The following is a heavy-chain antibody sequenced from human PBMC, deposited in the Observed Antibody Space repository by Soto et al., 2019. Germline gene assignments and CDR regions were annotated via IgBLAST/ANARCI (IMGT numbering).Heavy chain of an antibody. D-gene: IGHD6-13*01. CDR1: GYTFTSYA. CDR3: ARDVRSSSWPYCYYGMDV. CDR2: INAGNGNT. Sequence: ASVKVSCKASGYTFTSYAMHWVHQAPGQRLEWMGWINAGNGNTKYSQKFQGRVTITRDTSASTAYMELSSLRSEDTAVYYCARDVRSSSWPYCYYGMDVWGQGTTVTVSS. J-gene: IGHJ6*02. V-gene: IGHV1-3*01.